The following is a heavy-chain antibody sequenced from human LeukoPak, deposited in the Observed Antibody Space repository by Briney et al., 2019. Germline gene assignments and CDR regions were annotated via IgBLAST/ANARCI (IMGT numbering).Heavy chain of an antibody. CDR1: GFTFSSYG. V-gene: IGHV3-23*01. J-gene: IGHJ4*02. Sequence: PGGSLRLSCAASGFTFSSYGMSWVRQAPGKGLERVSAISGSGTGTYYADSVKGRFTISRDNSKSTIYLQMNSLRAEDTAVYYCAKDRPASHGSGSFGDYWGQGTLVTVST. CDR3: AKDRPASHGSGSFGDY. D-gene: IGHD3-10*01. CDR2: ISGSGTGT.